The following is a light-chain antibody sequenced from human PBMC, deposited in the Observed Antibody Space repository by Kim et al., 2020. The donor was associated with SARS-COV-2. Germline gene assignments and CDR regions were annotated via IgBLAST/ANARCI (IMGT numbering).Light chain of an antibody. CDR3: LQQFSDPLT. CDR2: AAS. Sequence: ASVGDRVTITCRASQGISNYLVWFQQKTGKVPKRLIYAASSLRSGVPSRVSGSGAGTEFTLTISSLQPEDFATYYCLQQFSDPLTFGGGTKVDIK. V-gene: IGKV1-17*03. CDR1: QGISNY. J-gene: IGKJ4*01.